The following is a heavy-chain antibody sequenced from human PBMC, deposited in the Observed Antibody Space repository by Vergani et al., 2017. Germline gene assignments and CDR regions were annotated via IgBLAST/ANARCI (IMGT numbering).Heavy chain of an antibody. CDR2: IKSTFDRGAT. V-gene: IGHV3-15*07. CDR3: TTDPRYCGDGSCYWLRDHHYYGMVV. Sequence: EVQLVESGGGIVQPGGSLRLSCVASGFSFRNAWMNWVRRTPGKGLEWVGRIKSTFDRGATDYAAAVKGRFTISRDDSKNTLFLQMNGLKTEDIGVYYCTTDPRYCGDGSCYWLRDHHYYGMVVLRQGTTVTVPS. J-gene: IGHJ6*02. CDR1: GFSFRNAW. D-gene: IGHD2-21*01.